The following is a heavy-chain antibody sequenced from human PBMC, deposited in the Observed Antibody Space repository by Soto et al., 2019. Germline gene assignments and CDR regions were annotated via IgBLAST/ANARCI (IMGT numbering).Heavy chain of an antibody. J-gene: IGHJ6*02. D-gene: IGHD3-22*01. CDR2: IIPILGIA. CDR1: GGTFSSYT. Sequence: RASVKVSCKASGGTFSSYTISWVRQAPGQGLEWMGRIIPILGIANYAQKFQGRVTITAGKSTSTAYMELSSLRSEDTAVYYCARDRNYDSSGYYYGYYYGMDVWGQGTTVTVSS. V-gene: IGHV1-69*04. CDR3: ARDRNYDSSGYYYGYYYGMDV.